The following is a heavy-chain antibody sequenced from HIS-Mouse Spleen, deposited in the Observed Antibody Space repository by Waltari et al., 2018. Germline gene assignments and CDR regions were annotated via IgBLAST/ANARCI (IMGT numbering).Heavy chain of an antibody. V-gene: IGHV4-39*07. CDR1: VGPISSSSYY. CDR2: IYYSGST. J-gene: IGHJ2*01. CDR3: AREIPYSSSWYDWYFDL. Sequence: QLQLQESGPGLVKPSETLSLTCNVSVGPISSSSYYRGWIRQPPGKGLEWIGSIYYSGSTYYNPSLKSRVTISVDTSKNQFSLKLSSVTAADTAVYYCAREIPYSSSWYDWYFDLWGRGTLVTVSS. D-gene: IGHD6-13*01.